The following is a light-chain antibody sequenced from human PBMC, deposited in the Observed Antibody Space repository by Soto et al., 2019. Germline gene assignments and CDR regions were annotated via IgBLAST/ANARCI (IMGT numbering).Light chain of an antibody. CDR2: GAS. J-gene: IGKJ5*01. Sequence: EIVLTQSPGTLSLSPGEGATLACRTSQSVSSSYLAWYQQKPGQAPRLLIYGASSRATGIPDRFSGSGSGTDFTLTISRLEPEDFAMYYCHQYGISPPVTFGQGTRLE. CDR1: QSVSSSY. V-gene: IGKV3-20*01. CDR3: HQYGISPPVT.